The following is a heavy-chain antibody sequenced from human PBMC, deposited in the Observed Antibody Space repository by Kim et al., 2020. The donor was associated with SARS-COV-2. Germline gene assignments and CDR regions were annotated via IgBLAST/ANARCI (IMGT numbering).Heavy chain of an antibody. CDR3: ARAASGSHLT. CDR2: DGRDK. Sequence: DGRDKYYADSVKGRFTISRDNSKNTLYLQMNSLRGEDTAVYYCARAASGSHLTWGQGTLVTVSS. V-gene: IGHV3-30*01. D-gene: IGHD1-26*01. J-gene: IGHJ5*02.